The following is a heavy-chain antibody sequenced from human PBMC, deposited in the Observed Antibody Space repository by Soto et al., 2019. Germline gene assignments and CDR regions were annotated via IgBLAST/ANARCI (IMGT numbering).Heavy chain of an antibody. CDR1: GFTVSSDH. Sequence: GGSLRLSCAASGFTVSSDHMSWVRQAPGKGLEWVSVVYSGGSTYXADSVKGRFTISRDNSKNTLDLQMHSLRAEDTAVYYCVRASGSRFFDYWGQGTLVTVSS. J-gene: IGHJ4*02. CDR3: VRASGSRFFDY. V-gene: IGHV3-53*01. D-gene: IGHD1-26*01. CDR2: VYSGGST.